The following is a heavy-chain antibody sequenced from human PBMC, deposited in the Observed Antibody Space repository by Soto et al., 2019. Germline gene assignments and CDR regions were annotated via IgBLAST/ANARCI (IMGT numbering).Heavy chain of an antibody. J-gene: IGHJ6*01. D-gene: IGHD3-3*01. CDR1: GFTFSSYG. Sequence: PGGSLRLSCAASGFTFSSYGMHWVRQAPGKGLEWVAVISYDGSNKYYADSVKGRFTISRDNSKNTLYLQMNSLRAEDTAVYYCAKDVVTIFGVVSARYYYYGMDVWGQGTTVTVSS. CDR3: AKDVVTIFGVVSARYYYYGMDV. V-gene: IGHV3-30*18. CDR2: ISYDGSNK.